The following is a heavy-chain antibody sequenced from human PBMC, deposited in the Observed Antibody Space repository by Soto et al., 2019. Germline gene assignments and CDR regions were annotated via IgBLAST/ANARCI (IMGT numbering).Heavy chain of an antibody. Sequence: WASVKVSCKASGGTFSSYAISWVRQAPGQGLEWMGGIIPIFGTANYAQKFQGRVTITADESTSTAYMELSSLRSEDTAVYYCARAVGESYDSSGYYSNWFDPWGQGTLVTVSS. CDR1: GGTFSSYA. CDR3: ARAVGESYDSSGYYSNWFDP. J-gene: IGHJ5*02. CDR2: IIPIFGTA. V-gene: IGHV1-69*13. D-gene: IGHD3-22*01.